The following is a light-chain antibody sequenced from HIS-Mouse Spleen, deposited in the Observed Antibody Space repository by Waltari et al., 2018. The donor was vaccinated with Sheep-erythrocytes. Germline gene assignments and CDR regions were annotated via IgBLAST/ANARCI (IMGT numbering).Light chain of an antibody. CDR1: QGISSW. CDR3: QQANSFPIT. J-gene: IGKJ5*01. Sequence: DLQMTQSPSSVSASVGDRVTITCRASQGISSWLAWYDQEPGKAPKLLIYAASSVQSGVPSRCSGSGSETDFTHTISSLQPEDFATYYCQQANSFPITFGQGTRLEIK. V-gene: IGKV1-12*01. CDR2: AAS.